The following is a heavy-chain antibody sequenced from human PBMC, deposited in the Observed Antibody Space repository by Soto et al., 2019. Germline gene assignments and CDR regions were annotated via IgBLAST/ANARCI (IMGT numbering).Heavy chain of an antibody. Sequence: PGGSLRLSCAASGFTFDDYAMHWVRRAPGKGLEWVSGISWNSGSIGYADSVKGRFTISRDNAKNSLYLQMNSLRAEDTALYYCAKDISNGHYYGSGSYSLGGMDVWGQGTTVTVSS. CDR1: GFTFDDYA. V-gene: IGHV3-9*01. CDR2: ISWNSGSI. D-gene: IGHD3-10*01. J-gene: IGHJ6*02. CDR3: AKDISNGHYYGSGSYSLGGMDV.